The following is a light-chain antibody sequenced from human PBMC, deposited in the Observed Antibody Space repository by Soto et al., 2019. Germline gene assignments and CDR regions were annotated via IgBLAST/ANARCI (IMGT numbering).Light chain of an antibody. CDR1: QSIDNY. Sequence: DIQMTQSPSSLSASIVGGVTITFRAGQSIDNYLNWYQQKPGKAPNLLIYATSSLQSGVPSRFSGSGSGTDFTLTTSSLQPEDFATYYCQQLSTYPLTCGGGTKGDIK. V-gene: IGKV1-39*01. CDR3: QQLSTYPLT. J-gene: IGKJ4*01. CDR2: ATS.